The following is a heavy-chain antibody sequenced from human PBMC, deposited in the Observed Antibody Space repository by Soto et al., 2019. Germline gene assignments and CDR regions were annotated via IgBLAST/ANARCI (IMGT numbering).Heavy chain of an antibody. CDR3: ARDRAYCGGDCYWTFDY. CDR2: IIPIFGTA. V-gene: IGHV1-69*01. Sequence: QVQLVQSGAEVKKPGSSVKVSCKASGGTFSSYAISWVRQAPGQGLEWMGGIIPIFGTANYAQKFQGRVTITADESTSTAYMELSSLRSEDKAVYYCARDRAYCGGDCYWTFDYWGQGTLVTVSS. D-gene: IGHD2-21*02. J-gene: IGHJ4*02. CDR1: GGTFSSYA.